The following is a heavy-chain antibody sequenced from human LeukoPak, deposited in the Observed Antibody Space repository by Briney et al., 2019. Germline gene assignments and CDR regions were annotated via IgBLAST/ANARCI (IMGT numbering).Heavy chain of an antibody. CDR2: ISYDGSNK. D-gene: IGHD5-24*01. V-gene: IGHV3-30*03. CDR1: GFTFSNHG. Sequence: QPGGPLRLSCAASGFTFSNHGMNWVRQAPGKGLEWVAVISYDGSNKKYADSVKGRFTISRDNSQKTLYLQMNSLRAEDTAVYYCARGAARMVEMATIISFEYWGQGTLVTVSS. CDR3: ARGAARMVEMATIISFEY. J-gene: IGHJ4*02.